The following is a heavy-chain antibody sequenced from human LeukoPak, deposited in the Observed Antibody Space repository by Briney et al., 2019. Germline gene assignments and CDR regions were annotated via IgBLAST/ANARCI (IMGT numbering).Heavy chain of an antibody. J-gene: IGHJ6*02. Sequence: GGSLRLSCAASGFTFSNAWMRWVRQAPGKGLEWVGRIKSKTDGGTTDYAAPVKGRFTISRDDSKNTLYLQMNSLKTEDTAVYYCTTDRSKLLWFGELGSDYYYYGMDVWGQGTTVTVSS. CDR1: GFTFSNAW. CDR3: TTDRSKLLWFGELGSDYYYYGMDV. D-gene: IGHD3-10*01. V-gene: IGHV3-15*01. CDR2: IKSKTDGGTT.